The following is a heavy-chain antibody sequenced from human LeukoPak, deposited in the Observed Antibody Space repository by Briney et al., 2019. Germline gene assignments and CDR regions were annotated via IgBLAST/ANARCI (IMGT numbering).Heavy chain of an antibody. CDR1: GFTFSSYW. CDR2: IKEDGSEK. Sequence: PGGSLRLSCAASGFTFSSYWMSWVRRAPGKGLEWVANIKEDGSEKYYVDSVKGRFTTSRDNAKNSLYLQMDSLRAEDTAVYYCARALSLRGYSGYEFEYYFDYWGQGTLVTVSS. V-gene: IGHV3-7*03. CDR3: ARALSLRGYSGYEFEYYFDY. D-gene: IGHD5-12*01. J-gene: IGHJ4*02.